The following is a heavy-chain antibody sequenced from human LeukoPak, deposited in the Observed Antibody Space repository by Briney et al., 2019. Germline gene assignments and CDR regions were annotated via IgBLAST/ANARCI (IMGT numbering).Heavy chain of an antibody. J-gene: IGHJ4*02. CDR3: ARAGGTIAVAGNFDY. V-gene: IGHV1-18*01. Sequence: ASVKVSCKASGYTFTSYGISWVRQAPGQGHEWMGWISAYNGNTNYAQKLQGRVTMTTDTSTSTAYMELRSLRSDDTAVYYCARAGGTIAVAGNFDYWGQGTLVTVSS. D-gene: IGHD6-19*01. CDR2: ISAYNGNT. CDR1: GYTFTSYG.